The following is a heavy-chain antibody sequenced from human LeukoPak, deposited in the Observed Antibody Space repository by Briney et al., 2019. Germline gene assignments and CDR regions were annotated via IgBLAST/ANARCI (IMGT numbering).Heavy chain of an antibody. CDR1: GGSITGYY. D-gene: IGHD5-12*01. CDR3: ARHSRKLVAEVIDY. CDR2: IHYSGTT. V-gene: IGHV4-59*08. J-gene: IGHJ4*02. Sequence: SETLSLTCTVSGGSITGYYWSWIRQPPGKELEWIAYIHYSGTTDYNPSLKSRVTISVDTSKNQFSLKLSSVTAADTALYYCARHSRKLVAEVIDYWGQGTLVTVSS.